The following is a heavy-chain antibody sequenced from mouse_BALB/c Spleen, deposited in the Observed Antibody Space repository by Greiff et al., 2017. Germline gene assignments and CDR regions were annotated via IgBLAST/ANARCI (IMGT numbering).Heavy chain of an antibody. V-gene: IGHV1-37*01. J-gene: IGHJ2*01. CDR1: GYSFTGYF. CDR3: GRLTGTDDY. D-gene: IGHD4-1*01. CDR2: INPYNGDT. Sequence: VQLQQSGAELVKPGASVKISCKASGYSFTGYFMHWVKQSHGQSLEWIGRINPYNGDTFYNQKFKGKATLTVDKSSSTAHMELLSLTSEDSAVYYCGRLTGTDDYWGQGTTLTVSS.